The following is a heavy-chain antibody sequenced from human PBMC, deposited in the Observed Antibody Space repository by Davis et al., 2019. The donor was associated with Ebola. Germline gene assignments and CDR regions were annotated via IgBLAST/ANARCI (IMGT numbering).Heavy chain of an antibody. D-gene: IGHD3-3*01. CDR1: GGTFSSYA. CDR2: IIPIFGTA. V-gene: IGHV1-69*06. CDR3: ARDSLTLYDFWSGYPSYGMDV. Sequence: SVKVSCKASGGTFSSYAISWVRQAPGQGLEWMGGIIPIFGTANYAQKFQGRVTITADKSTSTAYMELSSLRSEDTAVYYCARDSLTLYDFWSGYPSYGMDVWGQGTTVTVSS. J-gene: IGHJ6*02.